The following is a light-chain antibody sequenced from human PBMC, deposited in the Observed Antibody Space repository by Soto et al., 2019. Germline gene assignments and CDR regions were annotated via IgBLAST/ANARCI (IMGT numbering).Light chain of an antibody. CDR1: SGSVSTSYY. CDR2: STN. J-gene: IGLJ1*01. V-gene: IGLV8-61*01. CDR3: VLYMGRGIYV. Sequence: QTVVTQEPSFSVSPGGTVTLTCGFSSGSVSTSYYPSWYQQTPGQAPRTLIYSTNTRSSGVPDRFSGSILGNKAALTITGAQADDESDYYCVLYMGRGIYVFGTGTKLTVL.